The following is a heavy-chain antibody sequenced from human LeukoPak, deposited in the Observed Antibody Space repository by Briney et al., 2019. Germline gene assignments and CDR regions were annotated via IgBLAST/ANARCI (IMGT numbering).Heavy chain of an antibody. CDR2: IIPIFGTA. CDR1: GGTFSSYA. J-gene: IGHJ6*03. V-gene: IGHV1-69*05. CDR3: ARGRDYYYYMDV. Sequence: SVKVSCKASGGTFSSYAISWVRQAPGQGLEWMGGIIPIFGTANYAQKFQGRVTITTDESTSTAYMELSSLRSEDTAVYYCARGRDYYYYMDVWGKGTTVTVSS.